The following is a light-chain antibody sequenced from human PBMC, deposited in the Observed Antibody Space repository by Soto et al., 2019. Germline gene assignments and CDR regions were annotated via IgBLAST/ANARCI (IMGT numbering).Light chain of an antibody. Sequence: DIQMTQSPSTLSASVGDRVTITCRASRSISNWLAWYQQKPGKAPNLLIYKASSLESGVPSRFSGSASGTEFTLTISSLQPDDFATYYCQQYNGYPWTFGQGTKVEIK. CDR1: RSISNW. CDR3: QQYNGYPWT. CDR2: KAS. V-gene: IGKV1-5*03. J-gene: IGKJ1*01.